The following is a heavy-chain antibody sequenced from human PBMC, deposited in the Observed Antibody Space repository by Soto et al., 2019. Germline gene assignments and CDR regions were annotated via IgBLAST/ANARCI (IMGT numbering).Heavy chain of an antibody. Sequence: PSETLPLTCAVAGGSISSSSWWSWVRQPPGKGLEWIGEIYHRGSTNYSPSLKSRVTISVDKSTNHFSLTLNSVTAADTAMYYCVRNGESGCLFDFWGQGTLVT. D-gene: IGHD6-25*01. CDR3: VRNGESGCLFDF. J-gene: IGHJ4*01. CDR2: IYHRGST. V-gene: IGHV4-4*02. CDR1: GGSISSSSW.